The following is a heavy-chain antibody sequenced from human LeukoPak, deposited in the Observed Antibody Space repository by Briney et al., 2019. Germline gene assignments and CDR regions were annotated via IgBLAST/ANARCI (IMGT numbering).Heavy chain of an antibody. CDR1: GFTFSSYG. D-gene: IGHD2-21*01. V-gene: IGHV3-30*02. J-gene: IGHJ4*02. Sequence: GGSLRLSCAASGFTFSSYGMHWVRQAPGKGLEWVAVIRYDGSNKYYADSVKGRFTISRDSSKNTLYLQMNSLRAEDTAVYYCASDCGGDCYLDYWGQGTLVTVSS. CDR2: IRYDGSNK. CDR3: ASDCGGDCYLDY.